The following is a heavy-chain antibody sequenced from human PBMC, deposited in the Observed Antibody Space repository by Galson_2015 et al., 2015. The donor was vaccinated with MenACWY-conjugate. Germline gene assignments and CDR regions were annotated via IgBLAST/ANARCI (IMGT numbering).Heavy chain of an antibody. CDR3: ARLVTRGITVFGAHPRASYSLDV. J-gene: IGHJ6*02. D-gene: IGHD3-3*01. CDR2: INHVGDT. Sequence: SETLSLTCGVHDGSPTGASWSWIRQPPGKGLEWIGEINHVGDTDYNPSLRGRVTISLDTSKNQFSLRLGSVTAADTAVHYCARLVTRGITVFGAHPRASYSLDVWGQGTTVIVSS. V-gene: IGHV4-34*01. CDR1: DGSPTGAS.